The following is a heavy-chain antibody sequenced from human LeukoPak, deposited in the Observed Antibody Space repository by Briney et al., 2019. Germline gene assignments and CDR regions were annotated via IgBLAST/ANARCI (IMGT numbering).Heavy chain of an antibody. J-gene: IGHJ5*02. V-gene: IGHV4-39*07. CDR3: ARGVGAARPSVRFDP. CDR1: GGSISSSSYY. CDR2: IYYSGST. D-gene: IGHD6-6*01. Sequence: PSETLSLTCTVSGGSISSSSYYWGWIRQPPGKGLEWIGSIYYSGSTYYNPSLKSRVTISVDTSKNQFSLKLSSVTAADTAVYYCARGVGAARPSVRFDPWGQGTLVTVSS.